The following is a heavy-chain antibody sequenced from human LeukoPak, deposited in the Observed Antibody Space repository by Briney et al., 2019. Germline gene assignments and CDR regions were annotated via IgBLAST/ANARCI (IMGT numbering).Heavy chain of an antibody. V-gene: IGHV3-21*01. CDR3: ARAPIAAAGRHFQH. J-gene: IGHJ1*01. D-gene: IGHD6-13*01. CDR1: GFTFSSYS. Sequence: NPGGSLRLSCAASGFTFSSYSMSWVRQAPGKGLEWVSSISSSSSYIYYADSVKGRFTISRDNAKNSLYLQMNSLRAEDTAVYYCARAPIAAAGRHFQHWGQGTLVTVSS. CDR2: ISSSSSYI.